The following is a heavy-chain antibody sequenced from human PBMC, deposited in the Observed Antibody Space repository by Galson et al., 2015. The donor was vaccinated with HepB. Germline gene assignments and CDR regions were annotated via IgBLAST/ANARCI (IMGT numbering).Heavy chain of an antibody. D-gene: IGHD2-15*01. Sequence: CKASGVTFSSYAISWVRQAPGQGLEWMGGIIPMFGTTNYAQKFQGRVTITADKSTSTAYMELSSLRSEDTAMYYCARVGCSGGICYPYYFGYWGQGTLVTVSS. CDR2: IIPMFGTT. V-gene: IGHV1-69*06. J-gene: IGHJ4*02. CDR1: GVTFSSYA. CDR3: ARVGCSGGICYPYYFGY.